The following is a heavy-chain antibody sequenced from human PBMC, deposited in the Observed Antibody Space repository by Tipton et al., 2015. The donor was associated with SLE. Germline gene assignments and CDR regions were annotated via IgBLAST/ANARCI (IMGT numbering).Heavy chain of an antibody. CDR1: GYSISSGYY. Sequence: TLSLTCAVSGYSISSGYYWGWIRQPLGKGLEWIGYIYYSGSTNYNPALKSRVTISVDTSKNQFSLKLSSVTAADTAVYYCARDPDYYDSSGFDYWGQGTLVTVSS. CDR2: IYYSGST. D-gene: IGHD3-22*01. V-gene: IGHV4-61*01. J-gene: IGHJ4*02. CDR3: ARDPDYYDSSGFDY.